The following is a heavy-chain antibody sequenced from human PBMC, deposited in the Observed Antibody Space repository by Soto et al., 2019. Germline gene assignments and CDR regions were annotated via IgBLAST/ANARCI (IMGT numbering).Heavy chain of an antibody. V-gene: IGHV4-31*03. Sequence: SETLSLTCTVSGGSISSGGYYWSWIRQHPGKGLEWIGYIYYSGSTYYNPSLKSRVTISVDTSKNQFSLKLSSVTAADTAAYYCARKGSSGYYNGYYYYYGMDVWGQGTTVTVSS. J-gene: IGHJ6*02. CDR1: GGSISSGGYY. CDR3: ARKGSSGYYNGYYYYYGMDV. CDR2: IYYSGST. D-gene: IGHD3-3*01.